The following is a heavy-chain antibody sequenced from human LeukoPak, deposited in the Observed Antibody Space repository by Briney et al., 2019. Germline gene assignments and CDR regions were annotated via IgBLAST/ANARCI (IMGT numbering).Heavy chain of an antibody. Sequence: GESLKISCKGSGYSFTSYWISWVHQMPGKGLEWMGRIDPSDSYTNYSPSFQGHVTISADKSISTAYLQWSSLKASDTAMYYCASTFSSSSEARYWGQGTLVTVSS. V-gene: IGHV5-10-1*01. J-gene: IGHJ4*02. CDR3: ASTFSSSSEARY. D-gene: IGHD6-6*01. CDR2: IDPSDSYT. CDR1: GYSFTSYW.